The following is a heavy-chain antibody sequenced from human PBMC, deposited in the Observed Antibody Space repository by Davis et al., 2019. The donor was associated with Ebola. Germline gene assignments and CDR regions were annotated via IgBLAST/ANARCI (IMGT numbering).Heavy chain of an antibody. D-gene: IGHD4-17*01. V-gene: IGHV1-18*01. CDR2: ISAYNGNT. CDR1: GGAFSSYP. J-gene: IGHJ5*02. CDR3: ARPQTTVTTGWFDP. Sequence: APVKVSCKASGGAFSSYPISWIRQPPGQGLEWMGWISAYNGNTNYAQKLQGRVTMTTDTSTSTAYMELRSLRSDDTAVYYCARPQTTVTTGWFDPWGQGTLVTVSS.